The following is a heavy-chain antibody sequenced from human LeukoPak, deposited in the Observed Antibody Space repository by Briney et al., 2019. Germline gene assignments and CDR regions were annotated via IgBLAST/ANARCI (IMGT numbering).Heavy chain of an antibody. D-gene: IGHD3-22*01. V-gene: IGHV3-7*03. CDR3: AKASRITMIVVVIKYFDY. CDR2: INQGGSVQ. J-gene: IGHJ4*02. Sequence: PGGSLRLSCAASGFTFRSYWMSWVRQAPGKGLEWVANINQGGSVQYYMDSVKGRFTISRDDAKNSLYVQMNSLRAEDTAVYYCAKASRITMIVVVIKYFDYWGQGTLVTVSS. CDR1: GFTFRSYW.